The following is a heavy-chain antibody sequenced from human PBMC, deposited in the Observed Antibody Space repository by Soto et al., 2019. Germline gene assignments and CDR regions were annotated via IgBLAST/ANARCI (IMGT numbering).Heavy chain of an antibody. CDR3: AGISPVNSY. CDR2: IYYSGST. D-gene: IGHD1-26*01. Sequence: SETLSLTCTVSGGSISSYYWSWIRQPPGKGLEWIGYIYYSGSTNYNPSLKSRVTISVDTSKNQFSLKLSSVTAADTAVYYCAGISPVNSYWGQGTLVTVSS. V-gene: IGHV4-59*08. CDR1: GGSISSYY. J-gene: IGHJ4*02.